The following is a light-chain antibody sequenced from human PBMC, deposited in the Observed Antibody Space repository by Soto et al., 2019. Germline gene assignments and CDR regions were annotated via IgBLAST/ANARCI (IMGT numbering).Light chain of an antibody. CDR2: GAS. V-gene: IGKV3-20*01. CDR1: QRVSRSY. CDR3: QQYGGTPYT. Sequence: EIVLTQSPGTLSLSPGERATLSCRASQRVSRSYLAWYQQKPGQAPRLLIYGASSRATGIPDRFSGSGSGTDFTLTISRLEPEDFAVYYCQQYGGTPYTFGQGTKLQIK. J-gene: IGKJ2*01.